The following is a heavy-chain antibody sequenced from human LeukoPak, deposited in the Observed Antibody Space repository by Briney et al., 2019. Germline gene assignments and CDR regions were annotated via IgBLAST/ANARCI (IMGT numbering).Heavy chain of an antibody. D-gene: IGHD3-22*01. V-gene: IGHV3-11*01. Sequence: KPGGSLRLSCAASGFIFSDYYMSWIRQAPGKGLEWVSYISSSGSTIYYADSVKGRFAISRDNAKNSLYLQMNSLRAEDTAVYYCARIGGGTYYYDSSGYYADYWGQGTLVTVSS. CDR1: GFIFSDYY. J-gene: IGHJ4*02. CDR2: ISSSGSTI. CDR3: ARIGGGTYYYDSSGYYADY.